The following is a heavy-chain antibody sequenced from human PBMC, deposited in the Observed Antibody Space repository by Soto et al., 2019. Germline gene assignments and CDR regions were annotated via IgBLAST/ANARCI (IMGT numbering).Heavy chain of an antibody. CDR3: ARDLYVASVTMVRVVGSFDI. CDR2: ISSSGSTI. V-gene: IGHV3-48*03. D-gene: IGHD3-10*01. Sequence: PGGSLRLSCAASGFTFSSYEMNWVRQAPGKGLEWVSYISSSGSTIYYADSVKGRFTISRDNAKNSLYLQMSSLRAEDTAVYYCARDLYVASVTMVRVVGSFDIWGQGTMVTVSS. J-gene: IGHJ3*02. CDR1: GFTFSSYE.